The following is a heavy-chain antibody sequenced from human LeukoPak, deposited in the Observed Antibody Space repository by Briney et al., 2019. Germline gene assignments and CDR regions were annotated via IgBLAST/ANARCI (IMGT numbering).Heavy chain of an antibody. Sequence: SVKVSCKASGGTFSCYAISWVRQAPGQGLEWMGRIIPILGIANYAQKFQGRVTITADKSTSTAYMELSSLRSEDTAVYYCARRVAYSSSPYYYGMDVWGQGTTVTVSS. D-gene: IGHD6-13*01. CDR1: GGTFSCYA. V-gene: IGHV1-69*04. CDR2: IIPILGIA. J-gene: IGHJ6*02. CDR3: ARRVAYSSSPYYYGMDV.